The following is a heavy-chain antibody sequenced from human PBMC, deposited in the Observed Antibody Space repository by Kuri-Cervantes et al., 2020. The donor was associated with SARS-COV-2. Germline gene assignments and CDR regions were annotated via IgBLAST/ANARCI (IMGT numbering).Heavy chain of an antibody. Sequence: GESLKISCAASGFTFSSYAMHWVRQAPGKGLEWVAVISYDGSNKYYAESVKGRFTISRDNSKNTLYLQMNSLRAEDTAVYYCARGGQENGIVVVPAAIWYMDVWGKGTTVTVSS. CDR2: ISYDGSNK. V-gene: IGHV3-30-3*01. J-gene: IGHJ6*03. D-gene: IGHD2-2*01. CDR3: ARGGQENGIVVVPAAIWYMDV. CDR1: GFTFSSYA.